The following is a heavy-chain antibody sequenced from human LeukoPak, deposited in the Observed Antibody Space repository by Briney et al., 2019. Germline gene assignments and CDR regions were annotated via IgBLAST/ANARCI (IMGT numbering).Heavy chain of an antibody. Sequence: PGGSLRPSCAASGFTFSGYSMNWVRQAPGKGLEWVSSISSSSSYIYYADSVKGRFTISRDNAKNSLYLQMNSLRAEDTAVYYCARVDGQRLTGYRGFDPWGQGTLVTVSS. CDR3: ARVDGQRLTGYRGFDP. D-gene: IGHD3-9*01. V-gene: IGHV3-21*01. J-gene: IGHJ5*02. CDR1: GFTFSGYS. CDR2: ISSSSSYI.